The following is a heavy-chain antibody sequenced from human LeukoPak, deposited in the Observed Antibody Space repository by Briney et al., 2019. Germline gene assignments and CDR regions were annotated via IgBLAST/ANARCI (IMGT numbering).Heavy chain of an antibody. V-gene: IGHV1-18*01. Sequence: ASVKVSCKASGYTFTSYGISWVRQAPGQGLEWMGWISAYNGNTNYAQKLQGRVTMTTDTSTSTAYMELRSLRSDDTAVYYCARVHYYGSGSQPLSPYYYYGMDVWGQGTTVTVSS. CDR2: ISAYNGNT. CDR3: ARVHYYGSGSQPLSPYYYYGMDV. J-gene: IGHJ6*02. D-gene: IGHD3-10*01. CDR1: GYTFTSYG.